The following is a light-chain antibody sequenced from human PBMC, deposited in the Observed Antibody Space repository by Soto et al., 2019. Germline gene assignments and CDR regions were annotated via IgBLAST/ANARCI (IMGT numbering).Light chain of an antibody. CDR3: QHYYSIPWT. CDR2: WAS. Sequence: DIVMTQSPDSLAVSLGERATINCKSSQSVLSSSNNKNCLAWYQQKPGQPPRLLIYWASTRESGVPDRFRGSGSGTDFTLTISSLQAEDVAVYYCQHYYSIPWTFGQGTKVEIK. CDR1: QSVLSSSNNKNC. V-gene: IGKV4-1*01. J-gene: IGKJ1*01.